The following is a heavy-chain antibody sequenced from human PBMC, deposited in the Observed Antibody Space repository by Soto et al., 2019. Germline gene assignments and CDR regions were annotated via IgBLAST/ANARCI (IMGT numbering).Heavy chain of an antibody. V-gene: IGHV1-69*01. CDR2: IIPIFGTA. Sequence: QVQLVQSGAEVKKPGSSMKVSCKASGGTFSSYAISWVRQAPGQGLEWMGGIIPIFGTANYAQKFQGRVTITADESTSTAYMELSSLRSEDTAVYYCARVGYCSGGSCRENWFDPWGQGTLVTVSS. J-gene: IGHJ5*02. CDR1: GGTFSSYA. D-gene: IGHD2-15*01. CDR3: ARVGYCSGGSCRENWFDP.